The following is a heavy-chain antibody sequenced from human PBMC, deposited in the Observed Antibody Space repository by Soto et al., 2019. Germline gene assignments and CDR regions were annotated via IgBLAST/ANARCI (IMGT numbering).Heavy chain of an antibody. CDR1: GYTFTRYG. D-gene: IGHD2-8*01. J-gene: IGHJ6*02. Sequence: QGHLVQSGAEVKKPGTSVKVSCKASGYTFTRYGISWVRQAPGQGLEWMGWISGYNGDTNYAQTLQGRVTMTIDTSTSTAYMELRSLTSDATAVYYCSKNGQPPYYYYGLDVWGQGTTVTVSS. CDR2: ISGYNGDT. CDR3: SKNGQPPYYYYGLDV. V-gene: IGHV1-18*01.